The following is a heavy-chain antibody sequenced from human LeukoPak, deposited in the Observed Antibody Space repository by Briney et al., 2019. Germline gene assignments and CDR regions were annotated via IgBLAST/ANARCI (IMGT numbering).Heavy chain of an antibody. CDR2: INHSGST. Sequence: SETLSLTCAVYGGSFSGYYWSWIRQPPGKGLEWIGEINHSGSTNYNPSLKSRVTISVDTSKNQFSLKLSSVTAADTAVYYCARDGGYGGNKGAFDIWGQGTMVTVSS. V-gene: IGHV4-34*01. J-gene: IGHJ3*02. CDR3: ARDGGYGGNKGAFDI. D-gene: IGHD4-23*01. CDR1: GGSFSGYY.